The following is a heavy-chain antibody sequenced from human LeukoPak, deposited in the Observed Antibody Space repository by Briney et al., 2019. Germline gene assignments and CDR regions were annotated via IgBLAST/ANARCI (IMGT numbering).Heavy chain of an antibody. CDR3: ARDPGGHFDY. V-gene: IGHV3-21*01. Sequence: GGSLRLSCAASGFTFSSYSMNWVRQAREKGLEWVSSISSSSSYIYYADSVKGRFTISRDNAKNSLYLQMNSLRAEDTAVYYCARDPGGHFDYWGQGTLVTVSS. D-gene: IGHD4-23*01. CDR2: ISSSSSYI. J-gene: IGHJ4*02. CDR1: GFTFSSYS.